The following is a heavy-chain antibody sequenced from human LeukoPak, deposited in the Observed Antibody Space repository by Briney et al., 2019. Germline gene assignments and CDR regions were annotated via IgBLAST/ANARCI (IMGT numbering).Heavy chain of an antibody. Sequence: GGSLRLSCAASGFTFSNAWMSWVRQAPGKGLEWVGRIKSKTDGGTTDYAAPVKGRLTISRDDSKNTLYLQMNSLKTEDTAVYYCTTALPGYSSSWYYFDYWGQGTLVTVSS. CDR2: IKSKTDGGTT. CDR1: GFTFSNAW. J-gene: IGHJ4*02. CDR3: TTALPGYSSSWYYFDY. V-gene: IGHV3-15*01. D-gene: IGHD6-13*01.